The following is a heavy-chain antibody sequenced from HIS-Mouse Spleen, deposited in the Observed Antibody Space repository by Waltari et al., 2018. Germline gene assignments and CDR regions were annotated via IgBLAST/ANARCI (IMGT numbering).Heavy chain of an antibody. CDR3: AREIPYSSSWYDWYFDL. D-gene: IGHD6-13*01. V-gene: IGHV4-39*07. CDR1: GGSISSSSYY. J-gene: IGHJ2*01. Sequence: QLQLQESGPGLVKPSETLSLTCPVSGGSISSSSYYWGWIRQPPGKGLEWIGRIDYSGATYDNPSLKSGGTISVDTSKNQFSLKLSSVTAADTAVYYCAREIPYSSSWYDWYFDLWGRGTLVTVSS. CDR2: IDYSGAT.